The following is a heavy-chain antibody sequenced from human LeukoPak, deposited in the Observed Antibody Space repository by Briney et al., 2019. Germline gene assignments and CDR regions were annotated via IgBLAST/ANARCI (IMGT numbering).Heavy chain of an antibody. CDR3: ASTCPGGLLLDYYYYYGMDV. D-gene: IGHD2-15*01. CDR1: GGSISSYY. J-gene: IGHJ6*02. V-gene: IGHV4-59*01. Sequence: SETLSLTCTVSGGSISSYYWSWIRQPPGKGLEWIGYIYYSGSTNYNPSLKSRVTISVDTSKNQFSLKLSSVTAADTAVYYCASTCPGGLLLDYYYYYGMDVWGQGTTVTVSS. CDR2: IYYSGST.